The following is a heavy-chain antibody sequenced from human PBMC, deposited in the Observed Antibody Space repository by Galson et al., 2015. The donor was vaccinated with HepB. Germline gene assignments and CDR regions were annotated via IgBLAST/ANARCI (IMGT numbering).Heavy chain of an antibody. D-gene: IGHD6-19*01. CDR1: GYIFTGSY. V-gene: IGHV1-2*02. CDR2: INPNSGDA. J-gene: IGHJ4*02. Sequence: SVKVSCKAPGYIFTGSYMHWVRQAPGQGPEWMGWINPNSGDADYAQKFQGRVTMTRDTSISTAYMELSRLRSDDTAVYYCASGVAGQVTQFDYWGQGTLVTVSS. CDR3: ASGVAGQVTQFDY.